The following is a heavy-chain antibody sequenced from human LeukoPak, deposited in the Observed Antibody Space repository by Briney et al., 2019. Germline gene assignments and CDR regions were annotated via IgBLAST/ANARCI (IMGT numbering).Heavy chain of an antibody. D-gene: IGHD6-19*01. CDR3: ARDNDSSGWYVWFDP. CDR2: ISSSGSTI. J-gene: IGHJ5*02. Sequence: PGGSLRLSCAASGFTFSSYEMNWVRQAPGKGLKWVSYISSSGSTIYYADSVKGRFTISRDNAKNSLYLQMNSLRAEHTAVYYCARDNDSSGWYVWFDPWGQGTLVTVSS. CDR1: GFTFSSYE. V-gene: IGHV3-48*03.